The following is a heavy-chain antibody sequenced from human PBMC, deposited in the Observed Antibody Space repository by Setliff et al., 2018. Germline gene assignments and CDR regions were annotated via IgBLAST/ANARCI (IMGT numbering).Heavy chain of an antibody. CDR2: MYHSGST. J-gene: IGHJ4*02. Sequence: SETLSLTCTVSGYSISSGYYWGWIRQPPGKGLEWIGNMYHSGSTYYNPSLKSRVTISVDTSKNQFSLKLSSVTAADTAVYYCASSSGFYYYDSSGYDYWGQGTLVTVSS. CDR1: GYSISSGYY. CDR3: ASSSGFYYYDSSGYDY. V-gene: IGHV4-38-2*02. D-gene: IGHD3-22*01.